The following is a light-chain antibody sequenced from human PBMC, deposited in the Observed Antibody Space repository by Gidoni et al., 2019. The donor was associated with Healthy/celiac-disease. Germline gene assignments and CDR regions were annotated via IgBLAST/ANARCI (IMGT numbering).Light chain of an antibody. J-gene: IGKJ1*01. V-gene: IGKV1-39*01. CDR1: QSISSY. CDR3: QQSYSTPPLT. CDR2: AAS. Sequence: DIQMTQSPSSLSASVGDRVTITCRASQSISSYLNWYQQKPGKAPKLLIYAASSLQSGVPSRFSGSGSGTDFTLTISSLQPEDFATYYCQQSYSTPPLTFGQGTKVESK.